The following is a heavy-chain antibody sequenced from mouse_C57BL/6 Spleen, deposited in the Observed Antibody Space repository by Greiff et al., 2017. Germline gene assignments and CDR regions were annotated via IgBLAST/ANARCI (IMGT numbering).Heavy chain of an antibody. CDR3: AHYYSSSYYFDY. V-gene: IGHV1-82*01. J-gene: IGHJ2*01. CDR1: GYALSSSW. Sequence: VKLMESGPELVKPGASVKISCKASGYALSSSWLNWVKQRPGKGLEWIGRLYPGDGDTNYNGKFKGKATLTADKSSSTAYMQLSSLTSEDSAVYFCAHYYSSSYYFDYWGQGTTLTVSS. CDR2: LYPGDGDT. D-gene: IGHD1-1*01.